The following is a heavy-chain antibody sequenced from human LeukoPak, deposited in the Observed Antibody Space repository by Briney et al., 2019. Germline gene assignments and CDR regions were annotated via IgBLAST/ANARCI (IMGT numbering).Heavy chain of an antibody. CDR3: ARGLSYYDSSGYSNY. J-gene: IGHJ4*02. Sequence: SVKVSCKASGGTFSSYAISWVRQAPGQGLEWMGRIIPILGIANYAQKFQGRVTITADKSTSTAYMELSSLRSEDTAVYYCARGLSYYDSSGYSNYWGQGTLVTVSS. CDR1: GGTFSSYA. V-gene: IGHV1-69*04. CDR2: IIPILGIA. D-gene: IGHD3-22*01.